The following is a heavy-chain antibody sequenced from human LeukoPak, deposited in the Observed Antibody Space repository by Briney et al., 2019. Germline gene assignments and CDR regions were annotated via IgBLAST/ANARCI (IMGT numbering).Heavy chain of an antibody. CDR1: GGSISSYY. CDR2: ICTSGST. J-gene: IGHJ6*03. CDR3: ARHSSHYYGSGSHYYYYYYMDV. Sequence: SETLSLTCTVSGGSISSYYWSWIRQPPGKGLEWIGYICTSGSTNYNPSLKSRVTISVDTSKNQFSLKLSSVTAADTAVYYCARHSSHYYGSGSHYYYYYYMDVWGKGTTVTVSS. V-gene: IGHV4-4*09. D-gene: IGHD3-10*01.